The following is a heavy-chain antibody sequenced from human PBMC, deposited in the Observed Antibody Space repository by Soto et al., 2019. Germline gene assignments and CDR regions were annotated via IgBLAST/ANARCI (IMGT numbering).Heavy chain of an antibody. J-gene: IGHJ3*02. D-gene: IGHD3-3*01. CDR1: GGSLSGDY. Sequence: SETLSLTCAVYGGSLSGDYGSWIRQPPGKGLEWIGEINHGGSTNYNPSLKSRLIMSVDTSRNQFSLRLTSVTAADTAVYYCARGLYDLWCGDRFDIWGQVTVVTVSS. CDR2: INHGGST. CDR3: ARGLYDLWCGDRFDI. V-gene: IGHV4-34*01.